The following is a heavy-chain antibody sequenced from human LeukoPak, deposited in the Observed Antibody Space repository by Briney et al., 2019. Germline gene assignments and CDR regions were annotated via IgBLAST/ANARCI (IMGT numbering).Heavy chain of an antibody. CDR3: AGDIVVVVAATQPSTGFDP. CDR2: IYTSGST. Sequence: SETLCLTCIVSGGSISSYYWSWIRQPAGRGLEWIGRIYTSGSTTYNPSLQGRVTMPVDKSKTQFSLMLSSVTAAARAAYYCAGDIVVVVAATQPSTGFDPWGQGTLLTVSS. J-gene: IGHJ5*02. V-gene: IGHV4-4*07. D-gene: IGHD2-15*01. CDR1: GGSISSYY.